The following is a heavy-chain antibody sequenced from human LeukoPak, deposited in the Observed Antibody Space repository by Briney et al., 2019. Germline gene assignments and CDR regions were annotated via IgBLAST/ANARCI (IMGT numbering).Heavy chain of an antibody. Sequence: ASVKVSCKASGGTFSSYAISWVRQAPGQGLEWMGGIIPIFGTANYAQKFQGRVTITTDESTSTAYMELSSLRSEDTAVYYCACRKDLLYYDSSHSFDYWGQGTLVTVSS. J-gene: IGHJ4*02. D-gene: IGHD3-22*01. CDR1: GGTFSSYA. CDR3: ACRKDLLYYDSSHSFDY. CDR2: IIPIFGTA. V-gene: IGHV1-69*05.